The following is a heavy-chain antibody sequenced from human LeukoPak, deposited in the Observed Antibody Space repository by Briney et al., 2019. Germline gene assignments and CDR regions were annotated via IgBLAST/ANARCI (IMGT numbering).Heavy chain of an antibody. V-gene: IGHV3-7*01. J-gene: IGHJ4*02. CDR3: ARVGCTADTCYGYLIFDN. D-gene: IGHD3-16*01. CDR2: IKQDGSEK. CDR1: GFTFNKYW. Sequence: GGSLRLSCAASGFTFNKYWMSWVRQVPGKGLEWVANIKQDGSEKYYVDSVKGRFTISRDNAKNSLYLQVSSPRAEDTAVYYCARVGCTADTCYGYLIFDNWGQGTLVTVSS.